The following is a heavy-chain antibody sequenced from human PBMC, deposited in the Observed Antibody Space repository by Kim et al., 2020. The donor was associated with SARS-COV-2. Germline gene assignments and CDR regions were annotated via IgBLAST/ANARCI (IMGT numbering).Heavy chain of an antibody. CDR2: YSGST. Sequence: YSGSTYYNPSLKSRVTISVDTSKNQCSLKLSSVTAADTAVYFCTFGALVVWGQGTTVTVSS. D-gene: IGHD3-10*01. V-gene: IGHV4-39*01. CDR3: TFGALVV. J-gene: IGHJ6*02.